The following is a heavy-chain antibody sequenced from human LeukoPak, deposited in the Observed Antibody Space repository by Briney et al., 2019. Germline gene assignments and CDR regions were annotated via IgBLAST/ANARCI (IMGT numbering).Heavy chain of an antibody. CDR3: AGADYYDSSGYYYGRSAFAI. Sequence: SGTLSLTCAVSGGSISSSNWGRWVRQPPGKGLEWIGEIYHSGSTDYNLSLKSGVTIAVATSTNQFPLKLSSVTAADTAVYYCAGADYYDSSGYYYGRSAFAIWGQGTMVTVS. V-gene: IGHV4-4*02. J-gene: IGHJ3*02. CDR1: GGSISSSNW. D-gene: IGHD3-22*01. CDR2: IYHSGST.